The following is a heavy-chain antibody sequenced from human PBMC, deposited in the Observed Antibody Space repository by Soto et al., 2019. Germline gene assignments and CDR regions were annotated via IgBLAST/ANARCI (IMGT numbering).Heavy chain of an antibody. CDR2: IIPIFDTT. D-gene: IGHD5-12*01. CDR1: GGTFSSIA. V-gene: IGHV1-69*15. CDR3: ASRYQWLRSFDY. Sequence: HVQLVQSGAEVKKPGSSVKVSCKASGGTFSSIAISWVRQAPGQGLEWMGSIIPIFDTTKYAQKFQGRVTITADESTSTGYMDLSSLRSEDTAVYFCASRYQWLRSFDYWGQGTLVTVSS. J-gene: IGHJ4*02.